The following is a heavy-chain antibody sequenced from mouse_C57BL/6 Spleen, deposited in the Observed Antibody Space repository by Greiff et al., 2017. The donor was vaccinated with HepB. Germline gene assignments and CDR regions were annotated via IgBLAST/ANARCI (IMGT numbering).Heavy chain of an antibody. Sequence: EVQGVESGGDLVKPGGSLKLSCAASGFTFSSYGMSWVRQTPDKRLEWVATISSGGSYTYYPDSVKGRFTISRDNAKNTLYLQMSSLKSEDTAMYYCARHEESYWYFDVWGTGTTVTVSS. CDR1: GFTFSSYG. V-gene: IGHV5-6*01. CDR3: ARHEESYWYFDV. CDR2: ISSGGSYT. J-gene: IGHJ1*03.